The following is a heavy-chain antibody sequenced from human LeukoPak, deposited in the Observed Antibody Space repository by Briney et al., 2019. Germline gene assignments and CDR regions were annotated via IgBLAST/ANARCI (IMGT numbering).Heavy chain of an antibody. D-gene: IGHD2-2*01. CDR2: ISGSGGST. V-gene: IGHV3-23*01. J-gene: IGHJ3*02. CDR3: AKDIVVVPAAIYGAFDI. Sequence: PGGSLRLSCAASGFTFSSYAMSWVRQAPGKGLEWVSAISGSGGSTYYADSVKGRFTISRDNSKNTLYLQMNSLRAEDTAVYYCAKDIVVVPAAIYGAFDIWGQGTMVTVSS. CDR1: GFTFSSYA.